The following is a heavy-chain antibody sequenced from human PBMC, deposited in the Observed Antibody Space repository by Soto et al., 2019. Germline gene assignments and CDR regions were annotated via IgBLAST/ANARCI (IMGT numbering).Heavy chain of an antibody. D-gene: IGHD5-18*01. CDR3: ASSRGPPGSYGYTY. CDR2: IYSGGST. J-gene: IGHJ4*02. V-gene: IGHV3-53*01. Sequence: GGSLRLSCAASGFTVSSNYMSWVLQAPGKGLEWVSVIYSGGSTYYADSVKGRFTISRDNSKNTLYLQMNSLRAEDTAVYYCASSRGPPGSYGYTYWGQGTLVTVSS. CDR1: GFTVSSNY.